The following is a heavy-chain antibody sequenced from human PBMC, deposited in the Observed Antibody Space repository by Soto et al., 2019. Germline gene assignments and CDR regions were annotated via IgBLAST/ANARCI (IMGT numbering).Heavy chain of an antibody. CDR2: IYYSGST. CDR3: ARPSSGYPYYYYYTDV. Sequence: SETLSLTCTVSGGSISSSSYYWGWIRQPPGKGLEWIGSIYYSGSTYYNPSLKSRVTISVDTSKNQFSLKLSSVTAADTAVYYCARPSSGYPYYYYYTDVWGKGTTVTVSS. V-gene: IGHV4-39*01. D-gene: IGHD5-12*01. J-gene: IGHJ6*03. CDR1: GGSISSSSYY.